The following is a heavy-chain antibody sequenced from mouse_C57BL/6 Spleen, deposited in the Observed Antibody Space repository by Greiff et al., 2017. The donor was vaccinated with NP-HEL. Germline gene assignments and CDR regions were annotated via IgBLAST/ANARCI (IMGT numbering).Heavy chain of an antibody. CDR2: ISSGGDYI. J-gene: IGHJ2*01. CDR1: GFTFSSYA. V-gene: IGHV5-9-1*02. CDR3: TREGDYDTSFDY. Sequence: EVKLQESGEGLVKPGGSLKLSCAASGFTFSSYAMSWVRQTPEKRLEWVAYISSGGDYIYYADTVKGRFTISRDNARNTLYLQMSSLKSEDTAMYYCTREGDYDTSFDYWGQGTTLTVSS. D-gene: IGHD2-4*01.